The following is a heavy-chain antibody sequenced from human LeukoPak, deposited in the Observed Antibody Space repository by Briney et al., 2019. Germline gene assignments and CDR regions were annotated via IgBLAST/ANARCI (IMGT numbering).Heavy chain of an antibody. CDR1: GYPFVNNW. CDR3: ARARYCANSVCHIGGGLDV. Sequence: GGSLRLSCAASGYPFVNNWMTWVRQAPGKGLEWVATIRQDGRETYYVDSVKGRFSISRDNARDSMYLQMNILRAEDAAVYYCARARYCANSVCHIGGGLDVWGPGTTATVSS. J-gene: IGHJ6*02. V-gene: IGHV3-7*04. CDR2: IRQDGRET. D-gene: IGHD2-8*01.